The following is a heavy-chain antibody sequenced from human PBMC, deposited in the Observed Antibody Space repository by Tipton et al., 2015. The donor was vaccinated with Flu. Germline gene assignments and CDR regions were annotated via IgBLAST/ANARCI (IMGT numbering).Heavy chain of an antibody. J-gene: IGHJ6*02. CDR3: ARDKRQDILAGNRPGIDA. CDR2: IHYTGSA. Sequence: TLSLTCTVSGGSLSRYYWSWIRRPPGKGLEWIGYIHYTGSANYNPSLKSRVTITAATSKNQISLRLNSVTAADMAVYYCARDKRQDILAGNRPGIDAWGQGTPVTVSS. D-gene: IGHD3-9*01. V-gene: IGHV4-59*01. CDR1: GGSLSRYY.